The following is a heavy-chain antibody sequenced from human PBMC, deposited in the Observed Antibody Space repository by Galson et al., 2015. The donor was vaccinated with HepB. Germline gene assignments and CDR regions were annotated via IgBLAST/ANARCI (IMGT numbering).Heavy chain of an antibody. CDR3: AKDGPARDFWIGYHYYYYYCYMDV. CDR2: ISYDGRNE. D-gene: IGHD3-3*01. V-gene: IGHV3-30*18. J-gene: IGHJ6*03. Sequence: SLRLSCAASGFTFRSYGMHWVRQAPGKGLEWVAVISYDGRNEYYADSVKGRFTISRDNSKNTLYLQMNSLRAEDTAVYYCAKDGPARDFWIGYHYYYYYCYMDVWGKGTTVTVSS. CDR1: GFTFRSYG.